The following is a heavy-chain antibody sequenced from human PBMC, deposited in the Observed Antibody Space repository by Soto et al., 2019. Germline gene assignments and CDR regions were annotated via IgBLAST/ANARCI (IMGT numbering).Heavy chain of an antibody. CDR1: GFTXSSYX. D-gene: IGHD3-22*01. CDR2: ISYDGSNK. Sequence: AAXGFTXSSYXXXWXXQAXXXXXKWVALISYDGSNKYYADSVKGQFTISRXNSXXXLXXXMNSLRTEDTAVYYCARGPTDSFGWFDPWGQGTLVTVXS. J-gene: IGHJ5*02. CDR3: ARGPTDSFGWFDP. V-gene: IGHV3-30-3*01.